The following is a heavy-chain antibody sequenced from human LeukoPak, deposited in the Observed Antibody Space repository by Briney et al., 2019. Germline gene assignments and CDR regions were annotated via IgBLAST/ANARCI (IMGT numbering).Heavy chain of an antibody. CDR1: GHSITSNNW. CDR2: IYHSGTT. Sequence: PSETLSLTCAVSGHSITSNNWWSWVRQSPGKGLGWIGEIYHSGTTTYSPSLKSRVTISVDKSKNQLSLRLTSVTAADTAVYFGASCLFDYYYFDQWGQGTLVTVSS. J-gene: IGHJ4*02. V-gene: IGHV4-4*02. D-gene: IGHD3-10*01. CDR3: ASCLFDYYYFDQ.